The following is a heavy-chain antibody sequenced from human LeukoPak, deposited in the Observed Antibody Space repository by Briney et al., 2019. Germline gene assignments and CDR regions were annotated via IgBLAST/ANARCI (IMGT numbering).Heavy chain of an antibody. J-gene: IGHJ3*02. CDR2: IYYSGST. D-gene: IGHD6-19*01. CDR3: ARVRGSRGAFDI. V-gene: IGHV4-61*01. Sequence: SETLSLTCAVSGYSISSGYYWSWIRQPPRKGLEWIGYIYYSGSTNYNPSLKSRVTISVDTSKNQFSLKLSSVTAADTAVYYCARVRGSRGAFDIWGQGTMATVSS. CDR1: GYSISSGYY.